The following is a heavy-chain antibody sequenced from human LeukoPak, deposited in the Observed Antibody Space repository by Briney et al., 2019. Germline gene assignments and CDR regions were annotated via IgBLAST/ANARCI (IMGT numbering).Heavy chain of an antibody. CDR3: ARVPYDYVWGSYRYQYYFDY. J-gene: IGHJ4*02. Sequence: SETLSLTCAVYGGSFSGYYWSWIRQPPGKGLEWIGEINHSGSTNYNPSLKSRVTISVDTSKNQFSLKLSSVTAADTAVYYCARVPYDYVWGSYRYQYYFDYWGQGTLVTVSS. V-gene: IGHV4-34*01. CDR2: INHSGST. CDR1: GGSFSGYY. D-gene: IGHD3-16*02.